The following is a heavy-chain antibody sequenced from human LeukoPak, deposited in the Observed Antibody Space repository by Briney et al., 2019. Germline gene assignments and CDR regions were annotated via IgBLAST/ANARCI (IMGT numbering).Heavy chain of an antibody. CDR1: GYTFTYYF. Sequence: GASVKVSCKTSGYTFTYYFISWVRQAPGQGLEWMGWINAYNGNTNDAQKFQGRVTMTTDTSTSTAYMELRSLRSDDTAVYYCARGEKPYDYWGQGTLVSVSS. V-gene: IGHV1-18*01. D-gene: IGHD1-26*01. CDR2: INAYNGNT. J-gene: IGHJ4*02. CDR3: ARGEKPYDY.